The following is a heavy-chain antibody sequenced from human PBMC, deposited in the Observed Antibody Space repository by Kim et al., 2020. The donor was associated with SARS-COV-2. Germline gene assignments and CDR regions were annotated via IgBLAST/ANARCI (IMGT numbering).Heavy chain of an antibody. Sequence: ASVKVSCKASGNTFTNYGFTWVRQAPGHGLEWMGWMSVNDGHTKYAQNFQGRLTVTTDTSTSTAYMELRSLRSDDTAVYYCARAPVLLWFGESLPGAFDIWGQGTMVTVSS. CDR1: GNTFTNYG. D-gene: IGHD3-10*01. CDR3: ARAPVLLWFGESLPGAFDI. CDR2: MSVNDGHT. J-gene: IGHJ3*02. V-gene: IGHV1-18*01.